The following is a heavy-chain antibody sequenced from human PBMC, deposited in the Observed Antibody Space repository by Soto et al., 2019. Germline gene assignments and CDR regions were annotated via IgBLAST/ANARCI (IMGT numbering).Heavy chain of an antibody. CDR2: ISAYNGNT. CDR1: GYTFTNFG. Sequence: ASVKVSCKASGYTFTNFGISWVRQAPGQGLEWMGWISAYNGNTNYAQKFKGRVTMTRSTSLGTAYIELSSLTSDDTAVYYCARVMSPGHSDYWGHGTLVTVSS. V-gene: IGHV1-18*01. CDR3: ARVMSPGHSDY. J-gene: IGHJ4*01. D-gene: IGHD2-8*01.